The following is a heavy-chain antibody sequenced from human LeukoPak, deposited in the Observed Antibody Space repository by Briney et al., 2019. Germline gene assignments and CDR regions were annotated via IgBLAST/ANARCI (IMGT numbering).Heavy chain of an antibody. J-gene: IGHJ5*02. CDR3: ARGGNCSGGSCYSDRGWFDP. CDR1: GGSISSYY. V-gene: IGHV4-59*01. Sequence: SETLSLTCTVSGGSISSYYWSWIRQPPGKGLEWIGYIYYSGSTNYNPSLKSRVTISLDTSKNQFSLKLSSVTAADTAVYYCARGGNCSGGSCYSDRGWFDPWGQGTQVTVSS. CDR2: IYYSGST. D-gene: IGHD2-15*01.